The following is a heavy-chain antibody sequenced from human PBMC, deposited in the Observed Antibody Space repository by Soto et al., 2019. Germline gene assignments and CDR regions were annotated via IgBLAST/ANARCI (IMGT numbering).Heavy chain of an antibody. J-gene: IGHJ5*02. D-gene: IGHD2-2*01. CDR2: IDPSDSYT. Sequence: GESLKISCKGSGYSFTSYWISWVRQMPGKGLERMGRIDPSDSYTNYSPSFQGHVTISADKSISTAYLQWSSLKASDTAMYYCARSNIVVVPAATNWFDPWGQGTLVTVSS. V-gene: IGHV5-10-1*01. CDR1: GYSFTSYW. CDR3: ARSNIVVVPAATNWFDP.